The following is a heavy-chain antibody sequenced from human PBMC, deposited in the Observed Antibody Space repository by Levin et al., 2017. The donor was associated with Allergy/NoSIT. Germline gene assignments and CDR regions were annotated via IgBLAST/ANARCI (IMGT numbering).Heavy chain of an antibody. CDR3: ARAGIVRATVNAFDI. V-gene: IGHV3-13*01. J-gene: IGHJ3*02. Sequence: GGSLRLSCAASGFTFSRYDMHWVRQPTGKGLEWVSAIGTTGDTYYPGSVKGRFTISRENAKNSLYLQMNSLTAGDTAVYYCARAGIVRATVNAFDIWGQGTMVTVSS. D-gene: IGHD1-26*01. CDR2: IGTTGDT. CDR1: GFTFSRYD.